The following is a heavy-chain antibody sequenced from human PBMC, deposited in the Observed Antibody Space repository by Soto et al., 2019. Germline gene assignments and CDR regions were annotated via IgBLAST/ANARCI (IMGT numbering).Heavy chain of an antibody. Sequence: QLQLQESGPGLVKPSETLSLTCTVSGGSISSSSYYWGWIRQPPGKGLEWIGSIYYSGSTYYNPSLKSRVTISVDTSKNQFSLKLSSVTAADTAVYYCARHHTMVRGVREFDYWGQGTLVTVSS. CDR2: IYYSGST. J-gene: IGHJ4*02. CDR1: GGSISSSSYY. D-gene: IGHD3-10*01. V-gene: IGHV4-39*01. CDR3: ARHHTMVRGVREFDY.